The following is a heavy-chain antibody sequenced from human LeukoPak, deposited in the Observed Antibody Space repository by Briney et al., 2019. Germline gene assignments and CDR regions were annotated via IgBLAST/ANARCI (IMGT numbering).Heavy chain of an antibody. CDR1: GGSISSDY. V-gene: IGHV4-4*09. D-gene: IGHD3-22*01. CDR3: ARGQGYYYDSSGYGSWFDP. Sequence: SETLSLTCTVSGGSISSDYWSWIRQPPGRGLEWIGYIYTDGSTNYNPSLKSRVTISVDTSKNQFSLKLSPVTAADTAVYYCARGQGYYYDSSGYGSWFDPWGQGTLVTVSS. CDR2: IYTDGST. J-gene: IGHJ5*02.